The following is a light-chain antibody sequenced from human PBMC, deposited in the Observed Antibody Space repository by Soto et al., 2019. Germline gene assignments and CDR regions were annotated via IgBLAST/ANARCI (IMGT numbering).Light chain of an antibody. V-gene: IGLV2-14*03. CDR1: RTDVDNYDY. CDR3: TSYTSSTPFYV. J-gene: IGLJ1*01. CDR2: DVS. Sequence: QSALSQPASVSGYLGQSIAISCTGVRTDVDNYDYVSWYQQHPGQVPQLIIYDVSNRPSGVSDRFSGSKSGNTASLTISRLQAEDEADYYCTSYTSSTPFYVFGTGTKVTVL.